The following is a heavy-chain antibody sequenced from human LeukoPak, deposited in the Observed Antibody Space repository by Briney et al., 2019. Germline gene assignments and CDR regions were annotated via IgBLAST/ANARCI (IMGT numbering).Heavy chain of an antibody. Sequence: GGSLRLSCAASGFTFSSYAMSWVRQAPGKGLEWVSVIYSDGSTYYADSVKGRFTISRDNSKNTVSLQMNSLRAEDTAVYYCARDPGYDYGYDYWGQGTLVTVSS. CDR2: IYSDGST. CDR1: GFTFSSYA. D-gene: IGHD5-18*01. J-gene: IGHJ4*02. CDR3: ARDPGYDYGYDY. V-gene: IGHV3-66*01.